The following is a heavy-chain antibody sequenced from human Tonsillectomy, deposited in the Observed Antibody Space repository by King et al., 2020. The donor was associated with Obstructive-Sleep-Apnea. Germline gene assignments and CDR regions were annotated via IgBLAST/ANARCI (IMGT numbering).Heavy chain of an antibody. Sequence: VQLQESGPGLVKPSETLSLTCTVSGGSISSSSYYWGWIRQPPGKGLEWIGSIYYSGSTYYNPSLKSRVTISVDTSKNQFSLNLSSVTAADTAVYYFARALSPDDGDYVEVWSWYFDLWGRGTLVTVSS. V-gene: IGHV4-39*07. D-gene: IGHD4-17*01. J-gene: IGHJ2*01. CDR1: GGSISSSSYY. CDR2: IYYSGST. CDR3: ARALSPDDGDYVEVWSWYFDL.